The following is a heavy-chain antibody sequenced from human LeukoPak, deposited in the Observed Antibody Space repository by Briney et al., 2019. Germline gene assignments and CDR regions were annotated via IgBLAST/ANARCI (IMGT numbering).Heavy chain of an antibody. Sequence: SETLSLTCAVSGGSISSYYWSWIRQPPGKGLEWIGYIYYSGSTNYNPSLKSRVTISVDTSKNQFSLKLSSVTAADTAVYYCARGDSSVYYLDYWGQGTLVTVSS. D-gene: IGHD3-22*01. CDR2: IYYSGST. J-gene: IGHJ4*02. CDR1: GGSISSYY. V-gene: IGHV4-59*12. CDR3: ARGDSSVYYLDY.